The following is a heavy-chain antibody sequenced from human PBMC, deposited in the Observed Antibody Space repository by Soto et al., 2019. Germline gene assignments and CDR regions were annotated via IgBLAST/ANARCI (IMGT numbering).Heavy chain of an antibody. V-gene: IGHV1-58*01. CDR1: GFTFTSSA. CDR2: IVVGSGNT. CDR3: AAGDTIFGVAAYGMDV. D-gene: IGHD3-3*01. J-gene: IGHJ6*02. Sequence: SGEVSCRASGFTFTSSAVQWVRQARGQRLEWIGWIVVGSGNTNYAQKFQERVTITRDMSTSTAYMELSSLRSEDTAVYYCAAGDTIFGVAAYGMDVWGQGTTVTVSS.